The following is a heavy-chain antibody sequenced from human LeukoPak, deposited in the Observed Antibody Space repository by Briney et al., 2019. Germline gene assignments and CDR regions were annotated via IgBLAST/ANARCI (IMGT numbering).Heavy chain of an antibody. CDR1: GGSISSGGYY. CDR3: ARGGRGIFAETYKNWFDP. CDR2: IYYSGST. D-gene: IGHD3-3*01. V-gene: IGHV4-31*03. J-gene: IGHJ5*02. Sequence: SETLSLTCTVSGGSISSGGYYWSWIRQHPGKGLEWIGYIYYSGSTYYNPSLKSRVSISVDTSKNQLSLKLSSVTAADTAVYYCARGGRGIFAETYKNWFDPWGQGTLVTVSS.